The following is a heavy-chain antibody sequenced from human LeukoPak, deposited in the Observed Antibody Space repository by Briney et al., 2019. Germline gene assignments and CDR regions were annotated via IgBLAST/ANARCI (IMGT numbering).Heavy chain of an antibody. CDR3: ARDEHDILTGYYHPPLLYGMDV. V-gene: IGHV3-20*04. CDR1: GFTFDDYG. J-gene: IGHJ6*02. D-gene: IGHD3-9*01. CDR2: INWNGGST. Sequence: GGSLRLSCAASGFTFDDYGMSWVRQAPGKGLEWVSGINWNGGSTGYADSVKGRFTISRDNAKNSLYLQMNSLRAEDTAVYYCARDEHDILTGYYHPPLLYGMDVWGQGTTVTVSS.